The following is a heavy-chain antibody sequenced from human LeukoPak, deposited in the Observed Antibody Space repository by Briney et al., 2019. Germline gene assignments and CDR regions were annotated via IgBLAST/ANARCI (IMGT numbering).Heavy chain of an antibody. J-gene: IGHJ2*01. CDR2: TSYDGNNK. V-gene: IGHV3-30*04. CDR3: ARDHMHYWYFDL. Sequence: GGSLRLSCAASRFTFTNYTMHWVRQAPGKGLEGVAVTSYDGNNKYYADSVKGRFTISRDNSKNTLYLQMNFLRAEDTAVYYCARDHMHYWYFDLWGRGTLVTVSS. CDR1: RFTFTNYT.